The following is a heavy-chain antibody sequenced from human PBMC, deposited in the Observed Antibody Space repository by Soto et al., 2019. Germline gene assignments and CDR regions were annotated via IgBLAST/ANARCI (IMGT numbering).Heavy chain of an antibody. CDR1: GGSISGYY. V-gene: IGHV4-59*01. D-gene: IGHD2-21*02. CDR3: ARDLWGYCGTDCYPLDV. J-gene: IGHJ6*02. Sequence: SETLSLTCTVSGGSISGYYWSGSRQPPGKGLEWIGYMFNTGSTVYNPSFKSRVTISVDTSKNQFSLKLNSVTAADTAVYYCARDLWGYCGTDCYPLDVWGQGTTVTVSS. CDR2: MFNTGST.